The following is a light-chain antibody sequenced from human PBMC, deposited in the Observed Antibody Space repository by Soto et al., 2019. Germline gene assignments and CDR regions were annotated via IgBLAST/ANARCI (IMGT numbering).Light chain of an antibody. V-gene: IGKV3-15*01. CDR3: QQYNNWPPWT. Sequence: DIVMTQSPLSVPFTPADSSSISCMCSQRLLHSTGHNYLDWYQQKPGQAPRLHIYGASTRATGIPPRFSGSGSGTEFTLTISSLQLEDFAVYSCQQYNNWPPWTFGQGTKVDIK. CDR2: GAS. J-gene: IGKJ1*01. CDR1: QRLLHSTGHNY.